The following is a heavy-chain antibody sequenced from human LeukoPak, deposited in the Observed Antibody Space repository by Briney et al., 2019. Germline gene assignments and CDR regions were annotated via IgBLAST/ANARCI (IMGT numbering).Heavy chain of an antibody. D-gene: IGHD6-13*01. CDR2: TYYSGST. J-gene: IGHJ3*02. V-gene: IGHV4-31*03. Sequence: SETLSLTCSVSGASLSDNNYYWSWIRQHPRTGVEWIGLTYYSGSTYHSPALESRVSISLHTSKKQLSLKIYSVTAADTALYYCARSPTIAAGGPYGTFDIWGQGTVVTVSS. CDR1: GASLSDNNYY. CDR3: ARSPTIAAGGPYGTFDI.